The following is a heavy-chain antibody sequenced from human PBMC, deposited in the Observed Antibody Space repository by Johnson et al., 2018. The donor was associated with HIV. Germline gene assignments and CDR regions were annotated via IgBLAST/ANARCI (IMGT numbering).Heavy chain of an antibody. D-gene: IGHD5-24*01. V-gene: IGHV3-30-3*01. CDR3: ARAYNDAFDI. CDR1: EFTFSNYA. Sequence: VQLVESGGGVVQPGRSLRLSCAASEFTFSNYAMHWVRQAPGKGLEWVAVVPDDGDNKYYADSVKGRFTISRDNSKNTLYLQMNSLRAEDTAVFYCARAYNDAFDIWGQGTMVTVSS. J-gene: IGHJ3*02. CDR2: VPDDGDNK.